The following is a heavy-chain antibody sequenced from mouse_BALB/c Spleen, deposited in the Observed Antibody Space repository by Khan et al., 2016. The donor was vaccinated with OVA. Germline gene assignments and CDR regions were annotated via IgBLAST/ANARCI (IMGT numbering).Heavy chain of an antibody. Sequence: QVQLKESGPGLVAPSQSLSITCTVSGFPLTSYGVHWVRQPPGKGLEWLGVIWTGGSTNYNSALMSRLSISKDNSKSQVFLKMNSLQTDDTAMYYCARYYGSYGWYFDVWGAGTTVTVSA. J-gene: IGHJ1*01. V-gene: IGHV2-9*02. CDR3: ARYYGSYGWYFDV. CDR2: IWTGGST. D-gene: IGHD2-1*01. CDR1: GFPLTSYG.